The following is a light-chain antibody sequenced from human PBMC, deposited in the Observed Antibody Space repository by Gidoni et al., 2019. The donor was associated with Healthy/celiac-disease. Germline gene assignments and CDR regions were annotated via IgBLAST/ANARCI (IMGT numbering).Light chain of an antibody. Sequence: QSALTQPASVSGSPGQSITLSCTGTSSDVGGYNYVSWYQQHPGTAPKLMIYDVSNRPSGVSNRFSGSTSGNTASLTISGLQAEDEADYYCSSYTSSSTWVFGGGTKLTVL. J-gene: IGLJ3*02. CDR2: DVS. V-gene: IGLV2-14*01. CDR3: SSYTSSSTWV. CDR1: SSDVGGYNY.